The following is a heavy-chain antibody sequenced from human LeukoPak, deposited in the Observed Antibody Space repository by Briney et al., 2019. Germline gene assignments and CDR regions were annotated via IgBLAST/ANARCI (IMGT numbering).Heavy chain of an antibody. CDR2: IYSGGSGGST. V-gene: IGHV3-66*02. CDR1: GFTVSSNY. D-gene: IGHD3-3*01. J-gene: IGHJ4*02. Sequence: PGGSLRLSCAASGFTVSSNYVSWVRQAPGKGLEWVSVIYSGGSGGSTYYADSVKGRFTISRDNSKNTLYLQMDSLRVEDTAVYYCARDDFWSGYYFDYWGQGTLVTVSS. CDR3: ARDDFWSGYYFDY.